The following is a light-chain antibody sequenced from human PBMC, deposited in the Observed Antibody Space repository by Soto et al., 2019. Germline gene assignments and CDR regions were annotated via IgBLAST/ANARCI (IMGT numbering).Light chain of an antibody. J-gene: IGLJ3*02. CDR2: EVT. V-gene: IGLV2-8*01. Sequence: QSALTQPPSASGSPGQSGTISCTGTSSDVGGYNYVSWYQQHPGKAPKLMIYEVTKRPSGVPDRFSGSKSGNTASLTVSGIQAEDEADYYCSSHAGINNVVFGGGTKLTVL. CDR1: SSDVGGYNY. CDR3: SSHAGINNVV.